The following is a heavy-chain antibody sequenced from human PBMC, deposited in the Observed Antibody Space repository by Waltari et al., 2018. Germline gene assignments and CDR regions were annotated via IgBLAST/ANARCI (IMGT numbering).Heavy chain of an antibody. J-gene: IGHJ4*02. CDR3: ARGGIAAAGQTIDY. V-gene: IGHV4-38-2*01. Sequence: QVQLQESGPGLVKPSETLSLTCAVSGYSISSGYYWGWIRQPPGKGLEWIGSIYHSGRTYDNQNLKRRVTISVDTSKNKFSLKLSSVTAADTAVYYCARGGIAAAGQTIDYWGQGNLVTVSS. D-gene: IGHD6-13*01. CDR2: IYHSGRT. CDR1: GYSISSGYY.